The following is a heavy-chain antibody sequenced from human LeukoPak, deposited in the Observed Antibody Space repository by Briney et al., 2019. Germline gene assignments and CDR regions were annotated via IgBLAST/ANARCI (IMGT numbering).Heavy chain of an antibody. Sequence: ASVKVSCKASGYTFTSYDINWVRQATGQGLEWMGWMNPNSGNTGYAQKFQGRVTMTRNTSISTAYVELSSLRSEDTAVYYCARVHRRCSSTSCYRAAWFDPWGQGTLVTVSS. CDR2: MNPNSGNT. V-gene: IGHV1-8*01. D-gene: IGHD2-2*02. CDR3: ARVHRRCSSTSCYRAAWFDP. CDR1: GYTFTSYD. J-gene: IGHJ5*02.